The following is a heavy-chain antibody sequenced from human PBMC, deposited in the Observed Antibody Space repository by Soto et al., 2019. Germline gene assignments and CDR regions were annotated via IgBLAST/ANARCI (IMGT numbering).Heavy chain of an antibody. CDR1: GFTFSSYA. V-gene: IGHV3-23*01. CDR2: ISGSGGST. CDR3: AKILYYYDSSGYMD. J-gene: IGHJ4*02. Sequence: PGGSLRLSCAASGFTFSSYAMSWVRQAPGKGLEWVSAISGSGGSTYYADSVKGRFTISRDNSKNTLYLQMNSLRAEDTAVYYWAKILYYYDSSGYMDWGKETLVTVPS. D-gene: IGHD3-22*01.